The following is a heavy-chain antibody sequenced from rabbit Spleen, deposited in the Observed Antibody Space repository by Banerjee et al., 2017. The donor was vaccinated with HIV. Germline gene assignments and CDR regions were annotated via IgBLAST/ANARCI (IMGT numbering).Heavy chain of an antibody. Sequence: QQLEESGGGLVKPGASLTLICTASGVSFSSNNYMCWVRQAPGKGLEWIACIDSGSSGFTYFASWAKGRFTISKTSSTTVTLQMTSLTAADTATYFCARGSATMTMVITGYYLNLWGPGTLATVS. CDR1: GVSFSSNNY. CDR3: ARGSATMTMVITGYYLNL. V-gene: IGHV1S40*01. D-gene: IGHD2-1*01. CDR2: IDSGSSGFT. J-gene: IGHJ4*01.